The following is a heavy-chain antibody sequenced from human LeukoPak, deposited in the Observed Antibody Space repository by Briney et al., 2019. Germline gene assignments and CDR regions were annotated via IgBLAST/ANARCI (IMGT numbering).Heavy chain of an antibody. V-gene: IGHV3-48*03. CDR1: GFTFGSYQ. J-gene: IGHJ4*02. CDR2: ISSSGHIT. Sequence: GGSLRLSCTVSGFTFGSYQMNWIRQAPGTGLEWLAYISSSGHITYYAESVKGRFAVSRDNAKNSLYLQMDSLRADDTGMYYCARDPDPQGILGYWGQGTQVIVSS. CDR3: ARDPDPQGILGY.